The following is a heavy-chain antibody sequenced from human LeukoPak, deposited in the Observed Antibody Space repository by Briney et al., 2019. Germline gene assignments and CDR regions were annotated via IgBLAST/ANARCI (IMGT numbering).Heavy chain of an antibody. CDR2: ISSDGSSK. CDR3: AKENTGDFDY. V-gene: IGHV3-30*18. CDR1: GFTFSSYD. D-gene: IGHD3-10*01. J-gene: IGHJ4*02. Sequence: PGGSLRLSCAASGFTFSSYDMHWVRQAPGKGLEWVAGISSDGSSKYYADSVKGRFTISRDNSRNTLYLHMNSLRPEDTAVYYCAKENTGDFDYWGQGALVTVSS.